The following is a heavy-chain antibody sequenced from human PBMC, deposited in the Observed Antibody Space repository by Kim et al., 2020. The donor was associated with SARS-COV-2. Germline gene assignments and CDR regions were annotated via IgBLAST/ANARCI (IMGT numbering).Heavy chain of an antibody. V-gene: IGHV3-9*01. CDR3: AIGPPSPYYFDY. J-gene: IGHJ4*02. Sequence: AGSVKRRFNNSRDNAKNSLYLKMNRLRAEDTALYYCAIGPPSPYYFDYWGQGTLVTVSS.